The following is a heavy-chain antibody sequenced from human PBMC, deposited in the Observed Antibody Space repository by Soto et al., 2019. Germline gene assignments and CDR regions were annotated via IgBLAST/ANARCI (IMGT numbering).Heavy chain of an antibody. CDR2: ISAHNSNT. Sequence: QVHLVQSGAEVKKPGASVKVSCKGSGYGFTTYGITWVRQAPGQGLEWMAWISAHNSNTNYAKKLQGRVTVTRDTSTSTAYMELRSLRSDDTAVYYCARGRYGDYWGQGALVTVSS. CDR1: GYGFTTYG. CDR3: ARGRYGDY. D-gene: IGHD1-1*01. V-gene: IGHV1-18*01. J-gene: IGHJ4*02.